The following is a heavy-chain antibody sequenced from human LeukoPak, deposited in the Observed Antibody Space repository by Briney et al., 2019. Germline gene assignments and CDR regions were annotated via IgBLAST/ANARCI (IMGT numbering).Heavy chain of an antibody. CDR1: GFTFSSYA. CDR3: AASNWLDP. Sequence: GRSLRLSCAASGFTFSSYAMHWVRQAPGKGLVWVSCISFDGTTTYADSVKGRFTISRDNAKNTVHLQMDSLTVEDTAVYSCAASNWLDPWGQGTLVTVSS. CDR2: ISFDGTT. V-gene: IGHV3-74*01. J-gene: IGHJ5*02.